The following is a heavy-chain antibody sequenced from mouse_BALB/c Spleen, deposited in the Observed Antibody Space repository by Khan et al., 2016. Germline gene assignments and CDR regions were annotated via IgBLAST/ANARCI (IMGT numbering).Heavy chain of an antibody. D-gene: IGHD1-1*01. Sequence: EVQLQESGPDLVKPSQSLSLTCTVTGYSISSGYSWHWIRQFPGNKLEWMAYIHYSGSTNYNPSLKSRISITRDPSNNQFFLQLISVTTEDTATYYCTRGDYYGSGYWGQGTTLTVSS. J-gene: IGHJ2*01. CDR3: TRGDYYGSGY. CDR1: GYSISSGYS. CDR2: IHYSGST. V-gene: IGHV3-1*02.